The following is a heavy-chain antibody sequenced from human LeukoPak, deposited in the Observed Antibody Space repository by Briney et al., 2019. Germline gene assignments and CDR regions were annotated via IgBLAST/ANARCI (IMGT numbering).Heavy chain of an antibody. CDR1: GYTFTSYD. CDR2: MNPNSGNT. D-gene: IGHD2-15*01. J-gene: IGHJ4*02. Sequence: GASVKVSCKASGYTFTSYDINWVRQATGQGLEWTGWMNPNSGNTGYAQKFQGRVTMTRNTSISTAYMELSSLRSEDTAVYYCARVEYCSGGSCYSRELNYWGQGTLVTVSS. CDR3: ARVEYCSGGSCYSRELNY. V-gene: IGHV1-8*01.